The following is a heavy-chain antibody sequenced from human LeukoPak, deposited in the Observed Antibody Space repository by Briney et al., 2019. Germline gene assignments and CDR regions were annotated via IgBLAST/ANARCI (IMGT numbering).Heavy chain of an antibody. Sequence: ASVKVSCKASGGTFSSYAISWVRQAPGQGLEWMGGIIPIFGTANYAQKFQGRVTITTDESTGTAYMELSSLRSEDTAVYYCARGYSSSWYVRDAFDIWGQGTMVTVSS. J-gene: IGHJ3*02. CDR2: IIPIFGTA. V-gene: IGHV1-69*05. CDR3: ARGYSSSWYVRDAFDI. CDR1: GGTFSSYA. D-gene: IGHD6-13*01.